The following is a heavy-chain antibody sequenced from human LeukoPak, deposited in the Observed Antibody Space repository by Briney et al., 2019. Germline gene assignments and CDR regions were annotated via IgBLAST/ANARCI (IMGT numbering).Heavy chain of an antibody. CDR1: GITLSNYG. CDR3: AKRAVVIRVILVGFHKEAYYFDS. CDR2: ISASVGST. J-gene: IGHJ4*02. V-gene: IGHV3-23*01. D-gene: IGHD3-22*01. Sequence: GGSLRLSCAVSGITLSNYGMSWVRQAPGKGLEWVAGISASVGSTNFADSVKGRFTISRDNPRNTLYLQMTSLRGEDTAVYFCAKRAVVIRVILVGFHKEAYYFDSWGQGALVTVSS.